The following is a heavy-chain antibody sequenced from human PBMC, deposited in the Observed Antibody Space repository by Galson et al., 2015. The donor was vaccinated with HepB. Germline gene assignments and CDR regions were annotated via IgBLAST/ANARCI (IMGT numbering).Heavy chain of an antibody. CDR3: AKAHISVAGISKPYGFGI. Sequence: SLRLSCAAYEFTFGVYWMNWVRQAPGKGLEWVASINQDGSDKYYVDSVKGRFSISRDNAKNSLYLQMNSLRAVDTAVYFCAKAHISVAGISKPYGFGIWGQGAMVTVSS. CDR2: INQDGSDK. V-gene: IGHV3-7*03. CDR1: EFTFGVYW. J-gene: IGHJ3*02. D-gene: IGHD6-19*01.